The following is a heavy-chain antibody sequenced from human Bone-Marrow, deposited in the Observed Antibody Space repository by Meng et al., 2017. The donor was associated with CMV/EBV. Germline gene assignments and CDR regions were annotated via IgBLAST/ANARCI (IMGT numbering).Heavy chain of an antibody. Sequence: GESLKISCAASGFTFSSYAMSWVRQAPGKGLEWVSAISGSGGSTYYADSVKGRFTISRDNSKNTLYLQMNSLRAEDTAVYYCAKDLSNYYDSSFDYWGQGKLVNVSS. CDR3: AKDLSNYYDSSFDY. CDR2: ISGSGGST. CDR1: GFTFSSYA. V-gene: IGHV3-23*01. J-gene: IGHJ4*02. D-gene: IGHD3-22*01.